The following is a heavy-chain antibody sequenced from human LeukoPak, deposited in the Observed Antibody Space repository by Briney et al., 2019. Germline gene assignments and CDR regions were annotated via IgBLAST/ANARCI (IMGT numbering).Heavy chain of an antibody. J-gene: IGHJ4*02. CDR3: ASGDYDSSGDDY. Sequence: PCKASGYTFTGYYMHWVRQAPGKGLEWVAFIRYDGSNKYYADSVKGRFTISRDNSKNTLYLQMNSLRAEDTAVYYCASGDYDSSGDDYWGQGTLVTVSS. D-gene: IGHD3-22*01. CDR2: IRYDGSNK. V-gene: IGHV3-30*02. CDR1: GYTFTGYY.